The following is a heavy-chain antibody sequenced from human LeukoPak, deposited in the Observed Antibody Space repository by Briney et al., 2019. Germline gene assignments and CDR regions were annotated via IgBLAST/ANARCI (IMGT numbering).Heavy chain of an antibody. J-gene: IGHJ4*02. V-gene: IGHV1-8*03. CDR3: ARDLYGDYAFDY. CDR1: GYIFTSYD. D-gene: IGHD4-17*01. Sequence: ASVKVSCKASGYIFTSYDINWVRQATGQGLEWMGWMNANSGNTGYAQKFQGRVTITRNTSISTAYMELSSLRSEDTAVYYCARDLYGDYAFDYWGQGTLVTVSS. CDR2: MNANSGNT.